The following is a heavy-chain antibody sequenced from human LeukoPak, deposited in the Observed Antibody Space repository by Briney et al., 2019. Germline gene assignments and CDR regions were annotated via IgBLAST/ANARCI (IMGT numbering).Heavy chain of an antibody. J-gene: IGHJ4*02. CDR2: ISSGSGTI. CDR3: ASSITI. D-gene: IGHD3-9*01. V-gene: IGHV3-48*04. CDR1: GFTFSSYN. Sequence: PEGSLRLSRAASGFTFSSYNMNWVRQAPGKGLEWVSYISSGSGTIYYADSVKGRFTISRDNAKDSLYLQMNSLRAEDTAEYYCASSITIWGQGTLVTVSS.